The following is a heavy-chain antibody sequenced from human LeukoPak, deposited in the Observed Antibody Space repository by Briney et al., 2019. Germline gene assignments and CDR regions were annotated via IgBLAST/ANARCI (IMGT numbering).Heavy chain of an antibody. Sequence: GASVKVSCKASGYTFTGYYMHWVRQAPGQGLEWMGWINPNSGGTNYAQKFQGRVTMTRDTSISTAYMELSRLRSDDTAVYYCARDPGSLGPSNGFDPWGQGTLVTVSS. J-gene: IGHJ5*02. V-gene: IGHV1-2*02. CDR1: GYTFTGYY. CDR3: ARDPGSLGPSNGFDP. CDR2: INPNSGGT. D-gene: IGHD2-15*01.